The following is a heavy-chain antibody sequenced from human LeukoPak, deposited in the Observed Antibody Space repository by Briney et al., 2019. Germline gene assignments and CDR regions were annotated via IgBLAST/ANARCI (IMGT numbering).Heavy chain of an antibody. D-gene: IGHD3-10*01. J-gene: IGHJ4*02. Sequence: ASVKVSCKASGYTFTTYGISWVRQAPGQGLEWMGWISGYKGNTNFAQKLQGRVTITTDTSTSTAYMELRSLRSDDTAMYYCARDYQYYASGSSKKAFDYWGQGTLVTVSS. CDR1: GYTFTTYG. CDR2: ISGYKGNT. CDR3: ARDYQYYASGSSKKAFDY. V-gene: IGHV1-18*01.